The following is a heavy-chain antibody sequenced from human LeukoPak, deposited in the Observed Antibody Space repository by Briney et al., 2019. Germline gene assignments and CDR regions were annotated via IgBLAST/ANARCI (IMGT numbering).Heavy chain of an antibody. Sequence: GASVKVSCKASGYTFIDYYLHWVRQAPGQGLEWMAWINPTSGATNYAQKFQGRVTMTRDTSISTVYMELSRLRSDDTAMYYCARGVAVRAFDYWGQGTLVTVSS. CDR3: ARGVAVRAFDY. CDR1: GYTFIDYY. V-gene: IGHV1-2*02. D-gene: IGHD3-10*01. J-gene: IGHJ4*02. CDR2: INPTSGAT.